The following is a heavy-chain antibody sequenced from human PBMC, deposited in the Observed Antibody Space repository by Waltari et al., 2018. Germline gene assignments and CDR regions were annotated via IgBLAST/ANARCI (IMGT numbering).Heavy chain of an antibody. CDR3: ARAHRTTVTTVSSY. J-gene: IGHJ4*02. V-gene: IGHV1-2*02. Sequence: QVQLVQSGAEVKKPGASVKVSCKASGYTFTGYYMHWVRQAPGQGLEWMGWINTTSGGTNYAQKCQGRVTMTRDTSISTAYMELSRLRSDDTAVYYCARAHRTTVTTVSSYWGQGTLVTVSS. CDR1: GYTFTGYY. CDR2: INTTSGGT. D-gene: IGHD4-17*01.